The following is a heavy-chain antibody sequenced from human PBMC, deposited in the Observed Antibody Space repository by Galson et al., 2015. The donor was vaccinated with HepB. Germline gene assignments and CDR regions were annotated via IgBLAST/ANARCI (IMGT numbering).Heavy chain of an antibody. CDR3: AKDYSPGYDFWGTNGMDV. D-gene: IGHD3-3*01. J-gene: IGHJ6*02. Sequence: SLRLSCAASGFTFSSYAMSWVRQAPGKGLEWVSAISGSGGSTYYADSVKGRFTISRDNSKNTLYLQMNSLRAEDTAVYYCAKDYSPGYDFWGTNGMDVWGQGTTVTVSS. CDR1: GFTFSSYA. CDR2: ISGSGGST. V-gene: IGHV3-23*01.